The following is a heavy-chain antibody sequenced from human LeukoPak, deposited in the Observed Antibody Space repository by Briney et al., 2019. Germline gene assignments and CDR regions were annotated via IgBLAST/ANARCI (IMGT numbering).Heavy chain of an antibody. CDR3: ARGSGTTRTTGYFDY. CDR2: IYWTGST. D-gene: IGHD1-1*01. Sequence: SETLSLTCTVSGGSISSGDYYWNWIRRHPGEGLEWIGYIYWTGSTNYNPSLKSRVTMLVDTSKIQFSLRLNSVTAADTAVYYCARGSGTTRTTGYFDYWGQGTLVTVSS. V-gene: IGHV4-31*03. CDR1: GGSISSGDYY. J-gene: IGHJ4*02.